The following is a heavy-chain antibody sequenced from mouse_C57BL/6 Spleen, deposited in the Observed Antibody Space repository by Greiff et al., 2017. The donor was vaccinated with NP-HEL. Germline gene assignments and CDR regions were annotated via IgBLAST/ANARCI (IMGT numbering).Heavy chain of an antibody. J-gene: IGHJ2*01. V-gene: IGHV1-69*01. Sequence: QVQLQQSGPELVMPGASVKLSCKASGYTFTSYWMHWVKQRPGQGLEWIGEIDPSDSYTNYNQKFKGKSTLTVDKSSSTAYMQLSSLTSEDSAVYYCARKAAQATSYYFDYWGQGTTLTVSS. D-gene: IGHD3-2*02. CDR2: IDPSDSYT. CDR1: GYTFTSYW. CDR3: ARKAAQATSYYFDY.